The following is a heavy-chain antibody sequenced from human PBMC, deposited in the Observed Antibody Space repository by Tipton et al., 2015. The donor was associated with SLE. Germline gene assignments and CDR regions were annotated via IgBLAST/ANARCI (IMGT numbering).Heavy chain of an antibody. CDR3: AKEEGVGATRDWFDP. D-gene: IGHD1-26*01. J-gene: IGHJ5*02. CDR2: IWYDGSNK. Sequence: RSLRLSCAASGFTSSSYGMHWVRQAPGKGLEWVAVIWYDGSNKYYADSVKGRFTVSRDNSKNTLYLQMNSLRAEDTAVYYCAKEEGVGATRDWFDPWGQGTLVTVSS. CDR1: GFTSSSYG. V-gene: IGHV3-33*06.